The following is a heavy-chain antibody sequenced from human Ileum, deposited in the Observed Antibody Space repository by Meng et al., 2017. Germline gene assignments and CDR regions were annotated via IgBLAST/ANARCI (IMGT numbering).Heavy chain of an antibody. J-gene: IGHJ4*02. V-gene: IGHV4-4*02. Sequence: QAHLQEQGPGLVKPSGTLSSSCAVSIGSSPSDTYWSWVRLPPGKGLEWIGQISHSGSTFYNPSLKSRVTMSVDKSKSQFSLMLTSVTAADTAVYYCARHGGYYQGFWGQGTLVTVSS. CDR1: IGSSPSDTY. D-gene: IGHD4-23*01. CDR2: ISHSGST. CDR3: ARHGGYYQGF.